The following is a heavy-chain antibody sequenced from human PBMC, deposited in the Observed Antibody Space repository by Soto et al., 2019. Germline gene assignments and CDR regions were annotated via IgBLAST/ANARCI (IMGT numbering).Heavy chain of an antibody. CDR2: IYQSGVT. J-gene: IGHJ5*02. V-gene: IGHV4-31*03. D-gene: IGHD6-19*01. Sequence: SETLSLTCTVSGDSISSGGYYWSWIRQHPGKGLEWIGYIYQSGVTSYNPSLASRVSISLDRSNNQCSLKLKSVTAADTAVYFCAGMPYTSGLRFDPWGPGTLVTVSS. CDR1: GDSISSGGYY. CDR3: AGMPYTSGLRFDP.